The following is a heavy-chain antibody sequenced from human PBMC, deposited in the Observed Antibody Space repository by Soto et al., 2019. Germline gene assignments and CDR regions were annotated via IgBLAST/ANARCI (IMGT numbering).Heavy chain of an antibody. J-gene: IGHJ4*02. CDR3: AKVSRPSRISTPDFDY. CDR1: GFTLSSYS. CDR2: ISYDGNTQ. V-gene: IGHV3-30-3*01. Sequence: QVQLVESGGGVVQPGTSLRLSCAASGFTLSSYSIHWVRQAPGKGLDWVAVISYDGNTQFYGDSVKGRFIVSRDNSRNXLNLQLNNLQAEDTAVYYCAKVSRPSRISTPDFDYWGQGTLVTVSS.